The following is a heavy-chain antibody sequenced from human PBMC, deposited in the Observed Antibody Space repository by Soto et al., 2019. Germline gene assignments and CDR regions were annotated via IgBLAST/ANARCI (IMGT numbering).Heavy chain of an antibody. CDR1: GGSISSYY. CDR2: IYYSGST. CDR3: ARHQSHSSSYVDP. J-gene: IGHJ5*02. D-gene: IGHD6-13*01. V-gene: IGHV4-59*08. Sequence: KPSETLSLTCTVSGGSISSYYWSWIRQPPGKGLEWIGYIYYSGSTNYNPSLKSRVTISVDTSKNQFSLKLSSVTAADTAVYYCARHQSHSSSYVDPWGQGTLVTVSS.